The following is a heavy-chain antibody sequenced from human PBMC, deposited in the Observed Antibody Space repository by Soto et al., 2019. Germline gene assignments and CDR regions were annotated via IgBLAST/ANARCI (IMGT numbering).Heavy chain of an antibody. D-gene: IGHD1-26*01. V-gene: IGHV3-23*01. CDR1: GFTFSSYA. J-gene: IGHJ4*02. CDR2: ISGSGGST. CDR3: AKDNIVGATTVGVFVY. Sequence: GGSLRLSCAASGFTFSSYAMSWVRQAPGKGLEWVSAISGSGGSTYYADSVKGRFTISRDNSKNTLYLQMNSLRAEDTAVYYCAKDNIVGATTVGVFVYWGQGTLVTVSS.